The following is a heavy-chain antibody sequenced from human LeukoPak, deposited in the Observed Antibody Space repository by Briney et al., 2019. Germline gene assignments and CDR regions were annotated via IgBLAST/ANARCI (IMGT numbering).Heavy chain of an antibody. CDR1: GYTFTSYG. V-gene: IGHV1-18*01. D-gene: IGHD3-3*01. J-gene: IGHJ4*02. CDR2: ISAYNGNT. Sequence: ASVKVSCKASGYTFTSYGISWVRQAPGQGLEWMGWISAYNGNTDYAQRLQGRVTMTTDTSTSTAYMELRSLRSDDTAVYYCAREGYDFWSGYGGGYWGQGTLVTDSS. CDR3: AREGYDFWSGYGGGY.